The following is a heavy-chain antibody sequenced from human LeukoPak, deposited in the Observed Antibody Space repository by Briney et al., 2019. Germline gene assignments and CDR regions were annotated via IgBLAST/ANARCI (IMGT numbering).Heavy chain of an antibody. Sequence: GGSLRLSCAASGFTFSSYGMHWVRQAPGKGLEWVAFIRYDGSNKYYADSVKGRFTISRDNSKNTLYLQMNSLRAEDTAVYYCAKLPSRIAVAVWIDYWGQGTLVTVSS. CDR2: IRYDGSNK. J-gene: IGHJ4*02. V-gene: IGHV3-30*02. D-gene: IGHD6-19*01. CDR1: GFTFSSYG. CDR3: AKLPSRIAVAVWIDY.